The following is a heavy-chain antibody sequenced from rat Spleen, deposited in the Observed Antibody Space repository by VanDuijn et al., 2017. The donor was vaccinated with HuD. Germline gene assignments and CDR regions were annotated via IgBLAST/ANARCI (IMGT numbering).Heavy chain of an antibody. CDR3: TSHYDGTYPFTY. V-gene: IGHV5-17*01. J-gene: IGHJ3*01. CDR2: IISDGSST. Sequence: EVQMVESGGGLVQPGRSLKLSCAASGFTFSDYAMAWVRQAPKKGLEWVATIISDGSSTYYRDSVKGRFTVSRANAKSTLYLQMDSLRSEDTATYYCTSHYDGTYPFTYWGQGTLVTVSS. CDR1: GFTFSDYA. D-gene: IGHD1-12*02.